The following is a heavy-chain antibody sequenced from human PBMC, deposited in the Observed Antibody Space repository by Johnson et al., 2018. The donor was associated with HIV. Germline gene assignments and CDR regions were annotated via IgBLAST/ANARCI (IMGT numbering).Heavy chain of an antibody. V-gene: IGHV3-20*04. CDR2: INWNGGST. J-gene: IGHJ3*02. D-gene: IGHD1-26*01. Sequence: VQLVESGGGVVRPGGSLRLSCAASGFTFDDYGMSWVRQAPGKGLEWVSGINWNGGSTGYADSVKGRFTISRDNAKNSLDLQMNSLRAEDTAVYYCASTGLITYVGAFDIWGQGTVVTVSS. CDR3: ASTGLITYVGAFDI. CDR1: GFTFDDYG.